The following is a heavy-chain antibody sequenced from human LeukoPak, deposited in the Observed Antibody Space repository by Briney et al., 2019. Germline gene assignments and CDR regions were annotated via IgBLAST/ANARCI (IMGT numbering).Heavy chain of an antibody. CDR3: AREYYYGSGSYFSYYGMDV. J-gene: IGHJ6*02. Sequence: SQTLSLTCTVSGGSISSGDYYWSWIRQPPGKGLEWIGYIYYSGSTYYNPSLKSRVTISVDTSKNQFSLKLSSVTAADTAVYYCAREYYYGSGSYFSYYGMDVWGQGTTVTVSS. D-gene: IGHD3-10*01. V-gene: IGHV4-30-4*01. CDR2: IYYSGST. CDR1: GGSISSGDYY.